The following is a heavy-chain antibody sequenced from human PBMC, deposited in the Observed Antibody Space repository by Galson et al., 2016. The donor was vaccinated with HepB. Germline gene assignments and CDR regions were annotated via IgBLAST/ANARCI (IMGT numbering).Heavy chain of an antibody. CDR2: IWTDGSNK. CDR3: AKSKGGVWSYYFDY. CDR1: AFTFSNYG. Sequence: SLRLSCAASAFTFSNYGMHWVRQAPGKGLEWVAGIWTDGSNKYSGDAVKGRFTISRDNSKTTLYLQMNSLRAEDTAVYYCAKSKGGVWSYYFDYWGQGTLATVSS. D-gene: IGHD6-19*01. J-gene: IGHJ4*02. V-gene: IGHV3-33*06.